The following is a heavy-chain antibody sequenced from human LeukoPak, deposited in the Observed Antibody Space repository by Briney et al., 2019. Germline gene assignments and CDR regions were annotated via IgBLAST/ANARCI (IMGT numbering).Heavy chain of an antibody. D-gene: IGHD2-2*01. J-gene: IGHJ5*02. CDR3: ARFGEYCSSTSCYGPSGEYYRSDP. Sequence: SETLSLTCTVSGGSISSHYWSWIRQPPGKGLEWIGYIYYSGSTNYNPSLKSRVTISVDTSKNQFSLKLSSVTAADTAVYYCARFGEYCSSTSCYGPSGEYYRSDPWGQGTLVTVSS. V-gene: IGHV4-59*11. CDR2: IYYSGST. CDR1: GGSISSHY.